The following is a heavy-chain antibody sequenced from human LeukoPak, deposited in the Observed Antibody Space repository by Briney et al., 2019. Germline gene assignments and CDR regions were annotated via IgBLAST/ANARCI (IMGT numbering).Heavy chain of an antibody. CDR1: GYTFTHYY. J-gene: IGHJ6*02. D-gene: IGHD2-2*01. CDR3: ARDQVIVVVPVGSSRVPSPVDLTYYFYGMDV. Sequence: ASVKVSCKASGYTFTHYYMHWVRQAPGQGLEWLVVINPSGGNTTFAQKFQGRVTMTGDTSTNTVYMELSSLRSEDTAVYYCARDQVIVVVPVGSSRVPSPVDLTYYFYGMDVWGQGTTVTVSS. CDR2: INPSGGNT. V-gene: IGHV1-46*01.